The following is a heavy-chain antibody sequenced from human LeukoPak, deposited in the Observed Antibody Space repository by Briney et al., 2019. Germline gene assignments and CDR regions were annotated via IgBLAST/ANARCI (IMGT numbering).Heavy chain of an antibody. CDR1: GYTFTSYG. V-gene: IGHV1-18*01. CDR2: ISAYNGNT. J-gene: IGHJ4*02. Sequence: GASVKVSCKASGYTFTSYGISWVRQAPGQRLEWMGWISAYNGNTNYAQKLQGRVTMTSDTSTSTAYMELRSLRSDDTAVYYCARDPLDYGDNYFDYWGQGTLVTVSS. D-gene: IGHD4-17*01. CDR3: ARDPLDYGDNYFDY.